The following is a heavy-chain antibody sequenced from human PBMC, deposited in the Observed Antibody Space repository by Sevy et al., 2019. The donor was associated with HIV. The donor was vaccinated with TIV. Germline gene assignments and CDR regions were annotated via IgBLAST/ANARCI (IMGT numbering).Heavy chain of an antibody. CDR1: GFTFSAYN. J-gene: IGHJ1*01. D-gene: IGHD1-1*01. CDR3: ALERLSSNVAEYFQN. V-gene: IGHV3-30-3*01. CDR2: ISLDGGNQ. Sequence: GGSLRLSCAASGFTFSAYNMIWVRRAPGKGLEWVATISLDGGNQHYADSVRGRFTISRDNSQNALFLQMNSLRPDDTALYYCALERLSSNVAEYFQNWGQGALVTVSS.